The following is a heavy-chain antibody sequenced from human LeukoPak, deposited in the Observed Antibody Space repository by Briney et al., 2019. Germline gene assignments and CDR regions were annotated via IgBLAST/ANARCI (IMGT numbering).Heavy chain of an antibody. Sequence: GGSLRLSCAASGFTFSTYNMNWVRQVPGKGLEWVSSITSSSTYMFYADSVKGRFTISRDNAQNSLYLQINSLRAEDTAVYYCARAPTFSGWFDYWGQGTLVTVSS. J-gene: IGHJ4*02. D-gene: IGHD6-19*01. CDR3: ARAPTFSGWFDY. CDR1: GFTFSTYN. V-gene: IGHV3-21*01. CDR2: ITSSSTYM.